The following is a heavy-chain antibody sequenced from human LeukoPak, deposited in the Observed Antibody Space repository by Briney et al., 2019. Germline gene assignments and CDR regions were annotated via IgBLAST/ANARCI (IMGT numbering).Heavy chain of an antibody. J-gene: IGHJ6*04. CDR1: GFTFSSYS. D-gene: IGHD2-15*01. CDR3: AREGYCSGGSCPIGDYYYGMDV. CDR2: ISSSSSYI. V-gene: IGHV3-21*01. Sequence: PGGSLRLSCAVSGFTFSSYSMNWVRQAPGKGLEWVSSISSSSSYIYYADSVKGRFTISRDNAKNSLYLQMNSLRAEDTAVYYCAREGYCSGGSCPIGDYYYGMDVWGKGTTVTVSS.